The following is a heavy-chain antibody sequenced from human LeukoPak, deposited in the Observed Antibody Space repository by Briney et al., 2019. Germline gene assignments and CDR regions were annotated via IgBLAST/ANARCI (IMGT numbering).Heavy chain of an antibody. J-gene: IGHJ6*03. D-gene: IGHD6-13*01. Sequence: PGGSLRLSCAASGFTFSGSAMHWVRQASGKGLEWVGRIRSKANSYATAYAASVKGRFTISRDDSKNTAYLQMNSLKTEDTAVYYCTRHIWAAAEYYYYYMDVWGKGATVTVSS. CDR2: IRSKANSYAT. CDR1: GFTFSGSA. CDR3: TRHIWAAAEYYYYYMDV. V-gene: IGHV3-73*01.